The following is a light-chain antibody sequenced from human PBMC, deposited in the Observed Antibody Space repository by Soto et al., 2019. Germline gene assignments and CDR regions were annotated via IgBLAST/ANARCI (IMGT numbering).Light chain of an antibody. CDR3: SAFTISSNTVI. J-gene: IGLJ2*01. V-gene: IGLV2-14*01. CDR1: SSDVGGYNY. Sequence: QSALTQPASVSGSPGQSITISCTGTSSDVGGYNYVSWYQYHPGKAPKLMIYDVSNRPSGISNRFSGSKSATTASLTISVLQAEDEADYYCSAFTISSNTVIFGGGTKLTVL. CDR2: DVS.